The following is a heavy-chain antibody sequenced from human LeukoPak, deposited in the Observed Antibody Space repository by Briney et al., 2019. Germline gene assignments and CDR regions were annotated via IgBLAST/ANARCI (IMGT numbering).Heavy chain of an antibody. CDR1: GFTFSSYA. CDR3: ARVHSGYYSYYYYGMDV. J-gene: IGHJ6*02. Sequence: GGSLRLSCAASGFTFSSYAMSWVRQAPGKGLEWVPAISGSGGSTYYADSVKGRFTISRDNSKNTLYLQMNSLRAEDTAVYYCARVHSGYYSYYYYGMDVWGQGTTVTVSS. D-gene: IGHD3-22*01. CDR2: ISGSGGST. V-gene: IGHV3-23*01.